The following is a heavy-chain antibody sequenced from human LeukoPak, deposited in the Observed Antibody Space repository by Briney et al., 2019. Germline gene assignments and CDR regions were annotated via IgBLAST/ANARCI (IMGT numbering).Heavy chain of an antibody. J-gene: IGHJ6*03. CDR1: GFTFSSYS. V-gene: IGHV3-21*01. D-gene: IGHD5-12*01. CDR2: ISRSSSYI. CDR3: ARGDSGYDHFYHMDV. Sequence: PGGSLRLSCAASGFTFSSYSMNWVRQAPGKGLEWVSSISRSSSYIYYADSVKGRFTISRDNAKNSLYLQMNSLRAEDTAVYYCARGDSGYDHFYHMDVWGKGTTVTISS.